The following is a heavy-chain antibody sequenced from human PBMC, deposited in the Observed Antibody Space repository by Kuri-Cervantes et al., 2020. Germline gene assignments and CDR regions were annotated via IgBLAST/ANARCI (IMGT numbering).Heavy chain of an antibody. Sequence: ETLSLTCAASGFTFSSYSMNWVRQAPGKGLEWVSSISSSSSYIYYADSVKGRFTISRDNAKNSLYLQMNSLRAEDTAVYYCARDGNYYGSGSYFFDYRGQGTLVTVSS. CDR2: ISSSSSYI. CDR3: ARDGNYYGSGSYFFDY. D-gene: IGHD3-10*01. CDR1: GFTFSSYS. V-gene: IGHV3-21*01. J-gene: IGHJ4*02.